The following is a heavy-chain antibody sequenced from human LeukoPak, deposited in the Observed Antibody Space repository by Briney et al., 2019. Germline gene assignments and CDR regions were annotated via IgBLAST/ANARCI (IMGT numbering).Heavy chain of an antibody. CDR3: AKDLFQGWLRLAGAFDI. V-gene: IGHV3-64*01. CDR1: GFTFSSYA. J-gene: IGHJ3*02. D-gene: IGHD5-12*01. Sequence: PGGSLRLSCAASGFTFSSYAMHWVRQAPGKGLEYVSAISSNGGNTYYANSVKGRFTISRDNSKNTLYLQMNSLRAEDTAVYYCAKDLFQGWLRLAGAFDIWGQGTMVTVSS. CDR2: ISSNGGNT.